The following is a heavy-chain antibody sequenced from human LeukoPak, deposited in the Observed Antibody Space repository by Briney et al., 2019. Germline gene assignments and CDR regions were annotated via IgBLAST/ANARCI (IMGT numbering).Heavy chain of an antibody. D-gene: IGHD3-3*01. V-gene: IGHV1-69*13. J-gene: IGHJ5*02. CDR2: IIPIFGTA. Sequence: SVKVSCKASGGTFSSYAISWVRQAPGQGLEWMGGIIPIFGTANYAQKFQGRATITADESTSTAYMELSSLRSEDTAVYYCAGVGILNDFWSGYPFDPWGQGTLVTVSS. CDR1: GGTFSSYA. CDR3: AGVGILNDFWSGYPFDP.